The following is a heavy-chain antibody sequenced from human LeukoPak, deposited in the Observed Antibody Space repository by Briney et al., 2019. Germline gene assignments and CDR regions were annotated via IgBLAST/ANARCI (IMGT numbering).Heavy chain of an antibody. CDR1: GFTFGDYA. V-gene: IGHV3-49*03. Sequence: PGRSLRLSCTASGFTFGDYAITWIRQAPGKGLEWVGFIRKKADDGTPEYAASVKGRFIISRDDSKSIAYLQMNSLKTDDTAVYYCTKDPPTRYWGQGTLVSVSS. CDR2: IRKKADDGTP. CDR3: TKDPPTRY. D-gene: IGHD1-26*01. J-gene: IGHJ4*02.